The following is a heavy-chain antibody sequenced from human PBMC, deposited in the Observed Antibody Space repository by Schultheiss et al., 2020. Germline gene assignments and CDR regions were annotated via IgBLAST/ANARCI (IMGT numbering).Heavy chain of an antibody. V-gene: IGHV3-23*01. Sequence: GGSLRLSCAASGFTFSSYAMSWVRQAPGKGLEWVSAISGSGGSTYYADSVKGRFTISRDNSKNTLYLQMNSLRAEDTAVYYCARGTYSSSSNWSYWGQGTLVTVSS. CDR1: GFTFSSYA. J-gene: IGHJ4*02. CDR3: ARGTYSSSSNWSY. CDR2: ISGSGGST. D-gene: IGHD6-6*01.